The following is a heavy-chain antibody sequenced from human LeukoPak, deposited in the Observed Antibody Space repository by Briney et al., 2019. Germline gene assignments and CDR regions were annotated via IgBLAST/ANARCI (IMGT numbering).Heavy chain of an antibody. V-gene: IGHV3-74*01. Sequence: GGSLRLSCAASGFTVSSNYMSWVRQAPGKGLVWVSRINNVGSSTTYADSVKGRFTISRDNAKNTLYLQMNSLSAEDTAVYYCAREVSGSSYFDYWGQGTQVTVSS. CDR3: AREVSGSSYFDY. J-gene: IGHJ4*02. CDR1: GFTVSSNY. CDR2: INNVGSST. D-gene: IGHD1-26*01.